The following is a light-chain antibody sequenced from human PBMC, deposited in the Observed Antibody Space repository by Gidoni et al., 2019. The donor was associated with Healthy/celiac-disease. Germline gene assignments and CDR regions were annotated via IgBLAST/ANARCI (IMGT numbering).Light chain of an antibody. CDR3: QQYDNLPFT. CDR2: DAS. J-gene: IGKJ3*01. Sequence: IQMTPSPSSLSASVGDRVTITCPASQDISNYLNWNQQKPGKAPKLLIYDASNLETGVPSRFSGSGSGTDFTFTISSLQPEDIATYYCQQYDNLPFTFGPGTKVDIK. V-gene: IGKV1-33*01. CDR1: QDISNY.